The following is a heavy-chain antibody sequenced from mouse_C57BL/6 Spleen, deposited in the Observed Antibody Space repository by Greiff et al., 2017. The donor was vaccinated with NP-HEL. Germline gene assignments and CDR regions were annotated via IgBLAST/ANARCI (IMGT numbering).Heavy chain of an antibody. CDR3: TIGPGSSPWFAY. D-gene: IGHD1-1*01. J-gene: IGHJ3*01. V-gene: IGHV14-1*01. Sequence: VQLKESGAELVRPGASVKLSCTASGFNIKDYYMHWVKQRPEQGLEWIGRIDPEDGDTEYAPKFQGKATMTADTSSNTAYLQLSSLTSEDTAVYYCTIGPGSSPWFAYWGQGTLVTVSA. CDR2: IDPEDGDT. CDR1: GFNIKDYY.